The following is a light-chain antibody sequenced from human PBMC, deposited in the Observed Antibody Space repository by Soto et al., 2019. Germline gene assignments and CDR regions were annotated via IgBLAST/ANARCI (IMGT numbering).Light chain of an antibody. V-gene: IGLV1-44*01. J-gene: IGLJ2*01. Sequence: QSVLTQPPSASGTPGQRVTISCSGSSSNIGSNTVNWYQQLPGPAPKLLIYSNNQRPSGVPDRFSGSKSGTSASLAISGLQSEDEADYYCAAWDDSLNGYVVFGGGTKVNVL. CDR1: SSNIGSNT. CDR3: AAWDDSLNGYVV. CDR2: SNN.